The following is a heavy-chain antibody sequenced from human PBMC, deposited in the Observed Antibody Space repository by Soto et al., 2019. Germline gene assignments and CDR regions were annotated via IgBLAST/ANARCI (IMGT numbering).Heavy chain of an antibody. CDR3: ATAPGYWASAPLDY. D-gene: IGHD6-25*01. CDR2: IKSHTDGGTT. V-gene: IGHV3-15*07. Sequence: VQLVESGGDLVKPGGSLRLSCAVSDFTFTNAWMNWVRQAAGKGLEWVARIKSHTDGGTTDYAAPLKGRFTVSRDDSRKMLFLQMTSLKTEDTAVYFCATAPGYWASAPLDYWGQGTLVTVS. CDR1: DFTFTNAW. J-gene: IGHJ4*02.